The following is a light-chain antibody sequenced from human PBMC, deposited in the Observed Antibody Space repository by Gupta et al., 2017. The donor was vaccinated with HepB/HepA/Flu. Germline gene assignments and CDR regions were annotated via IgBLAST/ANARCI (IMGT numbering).Light chain of an antibody. Sequence: QSALTQPPSASGSPGQSVTIPCARTSSDVGGYNYVSWYQQHPAKAPKLMISEVSKRPSGVPDRFSGSKSGNTSSLTVSGLQAEDEADYYCSSDAGSNTLIFGGGTKLTVL. CDR1: SSDVGGYNY. CDR3: SSDAGSNTLI. V-gene: IGLV2-8*01. J-gene: IGLJ2*01. CDR2: EVS.